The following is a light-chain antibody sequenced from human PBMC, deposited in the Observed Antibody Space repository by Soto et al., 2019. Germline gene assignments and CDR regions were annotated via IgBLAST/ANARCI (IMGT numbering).Light chain of an antibody. J-gene: IGKJ5*01. CDR3: QQYSSPPPIT. Sequence: EIVLTQSPGTLSLSPGERAALSCRASQSVRSNYLAWYQQKPGQAPRLLMYDVSKRATGIPDRFSGGGSGTDFTLTISSLEPEDFAVYYCQQYSSPPPITFGQGTRLEIK. CDR2: DVS. CDR1: QSVRSNY. V-gene: IGKV3-20*01.